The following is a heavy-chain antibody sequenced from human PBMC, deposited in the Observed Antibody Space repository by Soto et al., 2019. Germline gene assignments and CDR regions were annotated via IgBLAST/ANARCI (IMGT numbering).Heavy chain of an antibody. V-gene: IGHV3-49*04. CDR3: TRVYDSSGYYDYYYYYGMDV. CDR2: IRSKAYGGTT. CDR1: GFTFGDYA. D-gene: IGHD3-22*01. Sequence: GGSLRLSCTASGFTFGDYAMSWVRQAPGKGLEWVGFIRSKAYGGTTEYAASVKGRFTISRDDSKSIAYLQMNSLKTEDTAVYYCTRVYDSSGYYDYYYYYGMDVWGQGTTVTVSS. J-gene: IGHJ6*02.